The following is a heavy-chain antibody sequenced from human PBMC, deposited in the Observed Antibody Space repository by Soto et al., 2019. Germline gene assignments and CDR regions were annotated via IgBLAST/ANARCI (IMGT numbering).Heavy chain of an antibody. D-gene: IGHD3-16*01. CDR2: TDEYGSTI. V-gene: IGHV3-74*01. CDR1: GFTFSSYW. Sequence: GGSLRLSCAASGFTFSSYWMHWVRQVPGKGLVWVARTDEYGSTINYADSVKGRFTISRDNAKNTLYLEMNSLRGEDTALYYCTRDIGGRGAFWGQGSLVTVPS. J-gene: IGHJ4*02. CDR3: TRDIGGRGAF.